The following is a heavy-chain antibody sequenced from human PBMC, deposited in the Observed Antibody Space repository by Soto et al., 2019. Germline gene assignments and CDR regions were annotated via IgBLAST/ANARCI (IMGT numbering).Heavy chain of an antibody. CDR1: GFTFSSYA. CDR3: AKYSSGWYYPFDY. CDR2: ISGSGGST. Sequence: EVQLLESGGGLVQPGGSLRLSCAASGFTFSSYAMSWVRQAPGKGLEWVSAISGSGGSTYYADSVKGRFTISRDTSKNTLYLQMNSLRAEDTAVYYCAKYSSGWYYPFDYWGQGTLVTVSS. D-gene: IGHD6-19*01. V-gene: IGHV3-23*01. J-gene: IGHJ4*02.